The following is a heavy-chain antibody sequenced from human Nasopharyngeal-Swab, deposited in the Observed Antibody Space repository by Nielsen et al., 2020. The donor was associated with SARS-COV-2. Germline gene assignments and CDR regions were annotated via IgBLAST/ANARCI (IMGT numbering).Heavy chain of an antibody. CDR2: ISYDGSYK. CDR3: AKPPRSFYYYGMDV. J-gene: IGHJ6*02. V-gene: IGHV3-30*18. Sequence: GGSLRLSCAASGFTFSGDDMHWVRQAPGKGLEWVAVISYDGSYKYYADSVKGRFTISRDNSKNTLYLQMNSLGAEDTAVFYCAKPPRSFYYYGMDVWGQGTTVTVSS. D-gene: IGHD6-6*01. CDR1: GFTFSGDD.